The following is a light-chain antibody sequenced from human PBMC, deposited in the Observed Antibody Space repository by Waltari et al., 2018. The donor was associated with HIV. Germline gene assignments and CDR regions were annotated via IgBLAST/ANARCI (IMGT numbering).Light chain of an antibody. Sequence: EIVLTPSPGTLSLSPGERATVPCRASQTVSSSYLAWYQQRPGQAPRPLISGAFSRATGIPDRFSGSGSGTDFTLTISRLEPEDFAVYYCQHSGTSPRFGPGTKVDIK. V-gene: IGKV3-20*01. CDR1: QTVSSSY. CDR2: GAF. CDR3: QHSGTSPR. J-gene: IGKJ3*01.